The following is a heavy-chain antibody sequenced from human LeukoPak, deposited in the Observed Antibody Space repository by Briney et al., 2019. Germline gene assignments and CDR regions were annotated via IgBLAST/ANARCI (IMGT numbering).Heavy chain of an antibody. CDR1: GFTFSSYS. J-gene: IGHJ6*02. CDR2: ISSSSSYI. Sequence: GGSLRLSCAASGFTFSSYSMNWVRQAPGKGLEWVSSISSSSSYIYYADSVKGRFTISRDNAKNSLYLQMNSLRAEDTAVYYCARDLGSSWYYYYYGMDVWGQGTTVTVSS. D-gene: IGHD6-13*01. CDR3: ARDLGSSWYYYYYGMDV. V-gene: IGHV3-21*01.